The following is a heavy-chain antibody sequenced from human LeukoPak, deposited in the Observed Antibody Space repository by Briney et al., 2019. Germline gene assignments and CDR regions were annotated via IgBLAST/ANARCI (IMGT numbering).Heavy chain of an antibody. J-gene: IGHJ4*02. CDR1: GGSFSGYY. CDR3: ARALWFGDGGDY. D-gene: IGHD3-10*01. V-gene: IGHV4-34*01. Sequence: SETLSLTCAVYGGSFSGYYWCWIRQPPGKGLEWIGEINHSGSTNYNPSLKSRVTISVDTSKNQFSLKLSSVTAADTAVYYCARALWFGDGGDYWGQGTPGTVSS. CDR2: INHSGST.